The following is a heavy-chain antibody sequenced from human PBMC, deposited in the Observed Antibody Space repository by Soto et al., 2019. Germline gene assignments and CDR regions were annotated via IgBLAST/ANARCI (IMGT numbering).Heavy chain of an antibody. D-gene: IGHD4-4*01. J-gene: IGHJ6*03. V-gene: IGHV3-64*01. CDR3: ARSAPFSNAAIEYLYYMDV. Sequence: GGSLRLSCAASGFTLSGYAMYWVRQAPGKGLEYVSGISSNGVGTYYANSVQGRFTISRDNSKNTVYLQMGSLRPEDMAVYYCARSAPFSNAAIEYLYYMDVWGKGASVTVSS. CDR1: GFTLSGYA. CDR2: ISSNGVGT.